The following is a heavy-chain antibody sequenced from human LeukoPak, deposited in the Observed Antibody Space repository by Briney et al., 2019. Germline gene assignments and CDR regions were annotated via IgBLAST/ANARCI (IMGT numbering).Heavy chain of an antibody. D-gene: IGHD5-18*01. Sequence: GASVKVSCKASGGTFSSYAISWVRQAPGQGLEWTGTIIPILGIANYAQKFQGRVTITADKSTSTAYMELSSLRSEDTAVYYCARGEGYSFPVEATHAFDIWGQGTMVTVSS. CDR2: IIPILGIA. CDR1: GGTFSSYA. J-gene: IGHJ3*02. V-gene: IGHV1-69*04. CDR3: ARGEGYSFPVEATHAFDI.